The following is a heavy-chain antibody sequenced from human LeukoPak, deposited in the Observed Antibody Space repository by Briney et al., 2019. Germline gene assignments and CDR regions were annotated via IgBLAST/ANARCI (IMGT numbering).Heavy chain of an antibody. D-gene: IGHD3-22*01. Sequence: SETLSLTCTVSGGSISNSSYYWGWIRQPPGKGLEWIGSIYYSGSTYYNPSLKSRVTISVDTSKNQFSLKLSSVTAADRAVYYCARPYDSSLYYFDYWGQGTLVTVSS. CDR2: IYYSGST. V-gene: IGHV4-39*01. J-gene: IGHJ4*02. CDR3: ARPYDSSLYYFDY. CDR1: GGSISNSSYY.